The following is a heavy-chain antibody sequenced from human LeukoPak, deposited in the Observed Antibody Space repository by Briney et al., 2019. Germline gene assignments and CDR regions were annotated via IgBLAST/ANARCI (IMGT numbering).Heavy chain of an antibody. J-gene: IGHJ4*02. CDR1: GYTFTSYG. CDR3: AREGIAVAGALGYFDY. D-gene: IGHD6-19*01. Sequence: ASVKVSCKASGYTFTSYGISWVRQAPGQGLEWMGWISAYNGNTNYAQKLQGRVTMTRDTSTSTVYMELSSLRSEDTAVYYCAREGIAVAGALGYFDYWGQGTLVTVSS. V-gene: IGHV1-18*01. CDR2: ISAYNGNT.